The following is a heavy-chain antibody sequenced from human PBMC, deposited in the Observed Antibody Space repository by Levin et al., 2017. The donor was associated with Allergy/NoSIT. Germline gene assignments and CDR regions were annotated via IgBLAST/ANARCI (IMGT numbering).Heavy chain of an antibody. Sequence: GESLKISCAASGFTFSSYSMNWVRQAPGKGLEWVSYISSSSSTIYYADSVKGRFTISRDNAKNSLYLQMNSLRDEDTAVYYCARDLRYYYDSSGYRADGMDVWGQGTTVTVSS. V-gene: IGHV3-48*02. CDR2: ISSSSSTI. CDR1: GFTFSSYS. D-gene: IGHD3-22*01. CDR3: ARDLRYYYDSSGYRADGMDV. J-gene: IGHJ6*02.